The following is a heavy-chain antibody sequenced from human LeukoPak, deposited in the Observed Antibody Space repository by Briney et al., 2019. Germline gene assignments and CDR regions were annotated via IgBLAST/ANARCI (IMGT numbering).Heavy chain of an antibody. V-gene: IGHV3-21*01. CDR2: ISSSSSYI. CDR3: ARGYDFWSGYYTCFDY. D-gene: IGHD3-3*01. Sequence: GGSLRLSCAASGFTFSSYSMTWVRQAPVKGLEWVSSISSSSSYIYYADSVKGRFTISRDNAKNSLYLRMNSLRAEDTAVYYCARGYDFWSGYYTCFDYWGQGTLVTVSS. J-gene: IGHJ4*02. CDR1: GFTFSSYS.